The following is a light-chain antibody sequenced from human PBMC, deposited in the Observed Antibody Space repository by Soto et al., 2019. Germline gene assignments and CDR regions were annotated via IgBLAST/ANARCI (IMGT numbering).Light chain of an antibody. J-gene: IGKJ1*01. CDR1: QSVSSSY. CDR2: AAS. CDR3: QQYGSSRT. Sequence: EIVLTQSPGTLSLSPGERATLSGRASQSVSSSYLAWYQQKPGQAPRLLIYAASSRATGLPDMFSGSGSGTDFTLTISRLEPEDVAVYYCQQYGSSRTFGQGTKVEIK. V-gene: IGKV3-20*01.